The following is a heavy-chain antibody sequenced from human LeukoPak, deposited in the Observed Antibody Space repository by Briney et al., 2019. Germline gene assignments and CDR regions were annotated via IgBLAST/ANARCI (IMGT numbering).Heavy chain of an antibody. Sequence: GASVKVSCKASGYTFTSYDINWVRQATGQGLEWMGWMNPNSGNTGYAQKFQGRVIMTRNTSISTAYMELSSLRYEDTAVYYCARARLSSYYYGMDVWGQGTTVTVSS. J-gene: IGHJ6*02. CDR1: GYTFTSYD. V-gene: IGHV1-8*01. CDR2: MNPNSGNT. CDR3: ARARLSSYYYGMDV. D-gene: IGHD3-16*02.